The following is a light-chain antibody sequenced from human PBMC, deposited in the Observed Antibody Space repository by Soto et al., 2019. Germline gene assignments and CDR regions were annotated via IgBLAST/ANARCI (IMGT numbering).Light chain of an antibody. CDR3: SSYTSSRTYV. Sequence: QSVLAQPPSVSGSPGQSVTISCTGTSSDVGSYNHVSWYQQIPGTALKLILCEVANRPSGVPDRFSGSKSGNTASLLISGLQAEDEADYYCSSYTSSRTYVFGTGTKLTVL. CDR2: EVA. V-gene: IGLV2-18*02. CDR1: SSDVGSYNH. J-gene: IGLJ1*01.